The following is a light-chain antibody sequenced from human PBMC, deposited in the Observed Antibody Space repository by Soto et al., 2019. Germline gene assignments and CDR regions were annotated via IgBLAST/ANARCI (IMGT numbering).Light chain of an antibody. Sequence: EIVMTQSPATLSVSPGERATLSCRASQSVSGNLAWYQQKPGQAPRLLIYGASTRATGIPARFSGSGSGTDFTLTIRSLEPEDFAVYYCQQRSNWPITFGQGTRLEIK. CDR2: GAS. V-gene: IGKV3-15*01. CDR3: QQRSNWPIT. CDR1: QSVSGN. J-gene: IGKJ5*01.